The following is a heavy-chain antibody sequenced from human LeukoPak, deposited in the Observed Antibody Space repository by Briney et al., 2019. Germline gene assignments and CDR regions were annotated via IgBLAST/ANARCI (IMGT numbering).Heavy chain of an antibody. CDR3: ATSADKTMVVFDY. CDR1: GFTFSSYA. Sequence: PTGGSLRLSCAASGFTFSSYAMHWVRQAAGKGLEWVAIISYDGTVKYYADSVKGHFNVSRDNSKNTLYLQMNRLRVEDTAMYYCATSADKTMVVFDYWGQGTLVTVSS. V-gene: IGHV3-30-3*01. D-gene: IGHD5-18*01. CDR2: ISYDGTVK. J-gene: IGHJ4*02.